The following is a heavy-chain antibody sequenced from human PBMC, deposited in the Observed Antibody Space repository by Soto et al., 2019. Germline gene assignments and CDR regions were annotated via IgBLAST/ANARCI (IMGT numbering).Heavy chain of an antibody. CDR2: ISAYNGNT. CDR1: GYTFTSYG. D-gene: IGHD5-12*01. J-gene: IGHJ4*02. Sequence: QVQLVQSGAEVKNPGASVKVSCKASGYTFTSYGISWVRQAPEQGLEWMGWISAYNGNTNYAQKLQGRVTMTTDTSTSTADIELRSLRSDDTAVYYCARDEPGWLQLPQFDYWGQGTLVTVSS. CDR3: ARDEPGWLQLPQFDY. V-gene: IGHV1-18*01.